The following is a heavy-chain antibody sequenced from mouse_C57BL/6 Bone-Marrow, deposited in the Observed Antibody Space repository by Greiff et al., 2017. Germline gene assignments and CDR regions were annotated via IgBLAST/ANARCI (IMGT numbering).Heavy chain of an antibody. J-gene: IGHJ3*01. CDR3: ARLRGNAAWFAY. CDR2: IDPETGGT. Sequence: QVQLQQSGAELVRPGASVTLSCKASGYTFTDYEMHWVQQTPVHGLEWIGAIDPETGGTAYNQKFKGKAILTADTSSGTAYMELRSLTSEDSAVYYCARLRGNAAWFAYWGQGTLVTVSA. V-gene: IGHV1-15*01. CDR1: GYTFTDYE. D-gene: IGHD2-1*01.